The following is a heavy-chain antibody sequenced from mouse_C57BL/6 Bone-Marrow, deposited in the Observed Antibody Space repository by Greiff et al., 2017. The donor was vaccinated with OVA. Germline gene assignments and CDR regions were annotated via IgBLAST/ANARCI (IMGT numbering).Heavy chain of an antibody. V-gene: IGHV1-82*01. D-gene: IGHD1-1*01. CDR1: GYAFSSSW. CDR2: IYPGDGDT. CDR3: ANGRNYFDY. J-gene: IGHJ2*01. Sequence: VNVVESGPELVKPGASVKISCKASGYAFSSSWMNWVKQRPGKGLEWIGRIYPGDGDTKYNGKLKGKATLTADKSSSTAYMQLSSLTSEDSAVYFCANGRNYFDYWGQGTTLTVSS.